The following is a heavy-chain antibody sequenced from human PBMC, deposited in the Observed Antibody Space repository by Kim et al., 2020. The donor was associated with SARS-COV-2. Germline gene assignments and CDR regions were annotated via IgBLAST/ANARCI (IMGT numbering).Heavy chain of an antibody. J-gene: IGHJ4*02. CDR3: ATSFRYFDWSIFDY. V-gene: IGHV5-51*01. Sequence: GESLKISCKGSGYSFTSYWIGWVRQMPGKGLEWMGIIYPGDSDTRYSPSFQGQVTISADKSISTAYLQWSSLKASDTAIYYCATSFRYFDWSIFDYWGQGTLSPSPQ. CDR2: IYPGDSDT. D-gene: IGHD3-9*01. CDR1: GYSFTSYW.